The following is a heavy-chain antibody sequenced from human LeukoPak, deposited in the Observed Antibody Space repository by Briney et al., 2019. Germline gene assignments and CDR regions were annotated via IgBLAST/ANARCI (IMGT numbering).Heavy chain of an antibody. Sequence: SETLSLTCTVSRGSISSSSYSWVWIRQPPGKGLEWIGSFYYSGSTYYNPSLKSRLTISVDTSKNQFSLKLSSVTAADTAVYYCARQGSGNYLSPVNYWGQGTLVTVSS. CDR2: FYYSGST. CDR3: ARQGSGNYLSPVNY. J-gene: IGHJ4*02. CDR1: RGSISSSSYS. D-gene: IGHD1-26*01. V-gene: IGHV4-39*01.